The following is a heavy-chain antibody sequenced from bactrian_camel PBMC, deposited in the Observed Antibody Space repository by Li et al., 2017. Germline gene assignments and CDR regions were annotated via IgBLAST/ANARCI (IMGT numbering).Heavy chain of an antibody. V-gene: IGHV3S10*01. J-gene: IGHJ6*01. CDR3: AADLSPYSDCSDRRIGY. CDR2: IDNDGMT. Sequence: DVQLVESGGNLVQAGGSLRLSRAASGYTYSRYCMGWFRQAPGKEREGVAGIDNDGMTSYEESVKGRLTISRDNAKNTAYLQMDSLKPEDAAVYYCAADLSPYSDCSDRRIGYWGQGTQVTVS. D-gene: IGHD4*01. CDR1: GYTYSRYC.